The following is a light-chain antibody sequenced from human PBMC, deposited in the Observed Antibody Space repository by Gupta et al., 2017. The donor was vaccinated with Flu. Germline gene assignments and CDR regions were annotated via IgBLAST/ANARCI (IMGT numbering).Light chain of an antibody. CDR2: AVS. Sequence: ELVLVQSPGTLSLSPGERATLSCRASQSFISTSLAWYQQRPGQAPRLLIFAVSTRATGVPDRFSGGGSGTDFTLTISRLEPEDFAVYYCQQYGSSPLTFGGGTKVEIK. CDR3: QQYGSSPLT. CDR1: QSFISTS. J-gene: IGKJ4*01. V-gene: IGKV3-20*01.